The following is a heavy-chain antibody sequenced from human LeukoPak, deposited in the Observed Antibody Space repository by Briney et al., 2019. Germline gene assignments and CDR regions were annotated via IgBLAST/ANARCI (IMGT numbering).Heavy chain of an antibody. CDR1: GLTFSVSA. D-gene: IGHD6-25*01. V-gene: IGHV3-73*01. CDR2: IKTKADNYAT. CDR3: THPAYYYNVDV. J-gene: IGHJ6*04. Sequence: GGSLKLSCSASGLTFSVSAIHWVRQASGKGLEWVGRIKTKADNYATAYAASVKGRFTISRDDSTNTAYLQMNSLKTEDTAVYYCTHPAYYYNVDVWGKGTAVTVSS.